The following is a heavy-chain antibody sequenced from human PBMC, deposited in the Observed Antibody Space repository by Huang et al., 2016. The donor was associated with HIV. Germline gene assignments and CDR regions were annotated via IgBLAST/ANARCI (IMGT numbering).Heavy chain of an antibody. CDR3: ARILMYYNSSGYGFDY. CDR2: INHSGST. CDR1: GGSFRGYY. J-gene: IGHJ4*02. D-gene: IGHD3-22*01. V-gene: IGHV4-34*01. Sequence: QVQLQQWGAGLLKPSETLSLTCAVYGGSFRGYYWGWIRPPPGKGLEWIGEINHSGSTNYNPSLKSRVTISVDTSKNQFSLKLSSVTAADTAVYYCARILMYYNSSGYGFDYWGQGTLVTVSS.